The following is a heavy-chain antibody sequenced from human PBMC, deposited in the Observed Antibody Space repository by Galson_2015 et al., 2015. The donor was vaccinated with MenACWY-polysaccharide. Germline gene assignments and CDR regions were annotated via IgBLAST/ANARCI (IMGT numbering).Heavy chain of an antibody. Sequence: SVKVSCTASGYSFSSYDINWVRQTPGQGLEWMGWMNPNSGNTGYAQKFQGSVTMTRNTSISIAYMELSSLRSEDTAVYYCVRGGKYCYDSSGYLNWFDPWGQGTLVPVSS. D-gene: IGHD3-22*01. J-gene: IGHJ5*02. CDR3: VRGGKYCYDSSGYLNWFDP. CDR1: GYSFSSYD. V-gene: IGHV1-8*02. CDR2: MNPNSGNT.